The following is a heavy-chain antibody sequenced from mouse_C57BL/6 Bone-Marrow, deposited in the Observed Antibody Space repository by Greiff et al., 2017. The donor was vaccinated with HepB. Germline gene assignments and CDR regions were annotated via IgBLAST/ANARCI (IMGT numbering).Heavy chain of an antibody. Sequence: QVQLQQSGAELARPGASVKLSCKASGYTFTSYGISWVKQRTGQGLEWIGEIYPRSGNTYYNEKFKGKATLTADKSTSTAYMELRSLTSEDSAVYFCASEQVYLYYFDYWGQGTTLTVSA. D-gene: IGHD6-2*01. CDR3: ASEQVYLYYFDY. CDR2: IYPRSGNT. V-gene: IGHV1-81*01. J-gene: IGHJ2*01. CDR1: GYTFTSYG.